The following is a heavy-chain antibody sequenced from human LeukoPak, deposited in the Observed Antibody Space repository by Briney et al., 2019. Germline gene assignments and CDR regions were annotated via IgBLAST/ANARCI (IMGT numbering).Heavy chain of an antibody. CDR1: GGSISSSSYY. CDR2: IYYSGST. J-gene: IGHJ4*02. CDR3: ARGPQGDYFDY. D-gene: IGHD3-16*01. Sequence: PSETLSLTCTVSGGSISSSSYYWGWIRQPPGKGLEWIGSIYYSGSTYYNPSLKSRVTISVDTSKNQFSLKLSSVTAADTAVYYCARGPQGDYFDYWGQGTLVTVSS. V-gene: IGHV4-39*07.